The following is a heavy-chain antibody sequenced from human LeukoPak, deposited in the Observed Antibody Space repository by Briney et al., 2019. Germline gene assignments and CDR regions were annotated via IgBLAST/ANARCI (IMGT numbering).Heavy chain of an antibody. CDR1: GFTFDDYA. V-gene: IGHV3-21*01. Sequence: GGSLRLSCAASGFTFDDYAMNWVRQAPGKGLEWASSISSSGSYIYYADSVKGRFTISRDNAKNSLYLQMNSLRAEDTAVYYCARDGDYDILTGHLFDYWGQGTLVTVSS. CDR2: ISSSGSYI. CDR3: ARDGDYDILTGHLFDY. D-gene: IGHD3-9*01. J-gene: IGHJ4*02.